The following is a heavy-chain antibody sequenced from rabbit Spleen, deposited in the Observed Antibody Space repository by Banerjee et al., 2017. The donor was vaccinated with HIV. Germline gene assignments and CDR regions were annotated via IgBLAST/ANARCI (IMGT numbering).Heavy chain of an antibody. CDR3: ARDPNYASGHYIYSF. V-gene: IGHV1S40*01. D-gene: IGHD1-1*01. CDR2: AYGGSSGGT. CDR1: GFSFHSGSGFSFNSGYD. J-gene: IGHJ4*02. Sequence: QSLEESGGGLVKPGASLTLTCTASGFSFHSGSGFSFNSGYDLGWVRQAPGKGLEWVACAYGGSSGGTYSATWAKGRFTVSKAASTTVTLQMTSLTAADTATYFCARDPNYASGHYIYSFWGPGTLVTVS.